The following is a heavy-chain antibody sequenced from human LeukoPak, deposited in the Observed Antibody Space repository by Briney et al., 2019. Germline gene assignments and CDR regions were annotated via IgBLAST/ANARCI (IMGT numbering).Heavy chain of an antibody. CDR1: GGFFSGYY. J-gene: IGHJ4*02. CDR2: INHSGST. CDR3: ARGRLEETTVTTTDDY. V-gene: IGHV4-34*01. D-gene: IGHD4-17*01. Sequence: SETLSLTCAVYGGFFSGYYWSWIRQPPGKGLEWLGEINHSGSTNYNPSLKSRVTISVDTSKKQFSLKLSSVTAADTAVYYCARGRLEETTVTTTDDYWGQGTLVTVSS.